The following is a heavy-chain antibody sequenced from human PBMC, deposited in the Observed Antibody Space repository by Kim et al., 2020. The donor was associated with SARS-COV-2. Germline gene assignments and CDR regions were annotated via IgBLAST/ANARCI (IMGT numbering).Heavy chain of an antibody. CDR3: VKEAAFTTVVVDYYFDY. J-gene: IGHJ4*02. Sequence: GGSLRLSCVASGFSFSNYGMHWVRQAPGKGLEWVAFVSYEGRNTYYAGSLQGRFTVSRDNSRNTLYLQMNSLRTEDTALYYCVKEAAFTTVVVDYYFDYWGQGTLVTVSS. V-gene: IGHV3-30*18. CDR1: GFSFSNYG. CDR2: VSYEGRNT. D-gene: IGHD2-15*01.